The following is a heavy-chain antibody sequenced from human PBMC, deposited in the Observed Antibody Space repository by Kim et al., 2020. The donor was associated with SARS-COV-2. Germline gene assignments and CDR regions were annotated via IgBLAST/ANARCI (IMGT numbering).Heavy chain of an antibody. Sequence: SETLSLTCAVYGGSFSGYYWSWIRQPPGKGLEWIGEINHSGSTNYNPSLKSRVTISVDTSKNQFSLKLSSVTAADTAVYYCARADGFGELDYWGQGTLVTVSS. CDR1: GGSFSGYY. V-gene: IGHV4-34*01. D-gene: IGHD3-10*01. CDR3: ARADGFGELDY. J-gene: IGHJ4*02. CDR2: INHSGST.